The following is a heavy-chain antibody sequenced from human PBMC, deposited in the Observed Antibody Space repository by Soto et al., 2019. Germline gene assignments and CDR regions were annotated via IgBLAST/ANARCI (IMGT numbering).Heavy chain of an antibody. CDR1: GYTFTRYG. J-gene: IGHJ6*02. V-gene: IGHV1-18*01. CDR3: ARDIVVVPAASYYYYGMDV. CDR2: ISAYNGNT. D-gene: IGHD2-2*01. Sequence: ASVKVSCKASGYTFTRYGIIWVRQAPGQGLEWMGWISAYNGNTNYAQKLQGRVTMTTDTSTSTAYMELRSLRSDDTAVYYCARDIVVVPAASYYYYGMDVWGQGTTVTVSS.